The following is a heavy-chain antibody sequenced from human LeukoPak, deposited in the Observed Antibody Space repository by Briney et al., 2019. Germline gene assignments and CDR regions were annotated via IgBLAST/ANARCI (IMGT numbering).Heavy chain of an antibody. J-gene: IGHJ6*02. Sequence: ASVKVSCKASGYTLTSYDINWVRQATGQGLEWMGWMNPNSGNTGYAQKFQGRVTMTRNTSISTAYMELSSLRSEDTAVYYCARTSPFIAVAGTVYYGMDVSGQGTTVTASS. CDR2: MNPNSGNT. V-gene: IGHV1-8*01. CDR1: GYTLTSYD. D-gene: IGHD6-19*01. CDR3: ARTSPFIAVAGTVYYGMDV.